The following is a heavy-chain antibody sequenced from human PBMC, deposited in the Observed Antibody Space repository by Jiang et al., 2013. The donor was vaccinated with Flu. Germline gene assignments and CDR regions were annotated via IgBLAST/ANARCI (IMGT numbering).Heavy chain of an antibody. V-gene: IGHV3-30*03. CDR3: AREDPRGPFYYGMDV. CDR1: GFTFTSYG. CDR2: ISYDGSHK. Sequence: VQLLESGGGVVQPGRSLRLSCAASGFTFTSYGMHWVRQAPGKGLEWVALISYDGSHKYYSDSLKGRFTISRDNSQNTLYLQMNSLSGEDTAVYYCAREDPRGPFYYGMDVWGQGTAVTVSS. J-gene: IGHJ6*02.